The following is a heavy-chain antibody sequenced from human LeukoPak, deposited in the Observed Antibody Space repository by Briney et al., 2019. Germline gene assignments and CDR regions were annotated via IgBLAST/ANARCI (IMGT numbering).Heavy chain of an antibody. CDR1: GFTFSSYG. Sequence: GGSLRLSCAASGFTFSSYGMHWVRQAPGKGLEWVAFIRYDGSNKYYADSVKGRFTISRDNSKNTLYLQMNSLRAEDTAVYYCAKDVAAAGRHFDYWGQGTLVTVSS. CDR2: IRYDGSNK. J-gene: IGHJ4*02. CDR3: AKDVAAAGRHFDY. V-gene: IGHV3-30*02. D-gene: IGHD6-13*01.